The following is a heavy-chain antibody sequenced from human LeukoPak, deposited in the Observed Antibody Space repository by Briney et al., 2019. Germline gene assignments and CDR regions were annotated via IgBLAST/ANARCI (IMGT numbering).Heavy chain of an antibody. V-gene: IGHV3-7*01. J-gene: IGHJ4*02. CDR2: IKQDGSEK. CDR3: ARDKRGLNDFWSGYYDYFDY. Sequence: GGSLRLSCAASGFTFSSYWKSWVRQAPGKGLEWVANIKQDGSEKYYVDSVKGRFTISRDNAKNSPYLQMNSLRAEDTAVYYCARDKRGLNDFWSGYYDYFDYWGQGTLVTVSS. CDR1: GFTFSSYW. D-gene: IGHD3-3*01.